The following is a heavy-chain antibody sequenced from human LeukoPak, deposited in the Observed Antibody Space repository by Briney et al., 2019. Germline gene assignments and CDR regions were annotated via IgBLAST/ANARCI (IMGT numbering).Heavy chain of an antibody. CDR1: GFTFSSYW. Sequence: GGSLRLSCAASGFTFSSYWMSWVRQAPGKGLEWVANIKQDGSEKYYVDSVKGRFTISRDNAKNSLYLQMNSLRAEDTAVYYCAREPYSRGFAFDIWGQGTMVTVSS. CDR3: AREPYSRGFAFDI. CDR2: IKQDGSEK. V-gene: IGHV3-7*01. J-gene: IGHJ3*02. D-gene: IGHD6-19*01.